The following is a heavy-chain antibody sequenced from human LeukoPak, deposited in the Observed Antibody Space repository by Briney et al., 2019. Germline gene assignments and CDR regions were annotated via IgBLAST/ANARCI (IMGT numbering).Heavy chain of an antibody. Sequence: PSETLSLTCTVPGGSISSYYWSWIRQPPGKGLEWIGYIYNSGTTNYNPSLKSRVTISVDTSNNQFSLELSSVTAADTAVYYCARDRGKVAGTCFDMWGQGTMVTVSS. J-gene: IGHJ3*02. CDR3: ARDRGKVAGTCFDM. CDR1: GGSISSYY. V-gene: IGHV4-59*01. CDR2: IYNSGTT. D-gene: IGHD6-19*01.